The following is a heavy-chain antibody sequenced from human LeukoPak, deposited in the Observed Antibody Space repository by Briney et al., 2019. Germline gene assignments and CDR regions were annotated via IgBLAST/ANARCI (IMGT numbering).Heavy chain of an antibody. J-gene: IGHJ6*02. Sequence: GGSLRLSCAASGFTFSSYAMHWVRQAPGKGLEWVSYISSSGSTIYYADSVKGRFTISRDNAKNSLYLQMNSLRAEDTAVYYCARGGIVVVPAAITPFPEYYYYYGMDVWGQGTTVTVSS. CDR3: ARGGIVVVPAAITPFPEYYYYYGMDV. V-gene: IGHV3-48*04. CDR2: ISSSGSTI. D-gene: IGHD2-2*02. CDR1: GFTFSSYA.